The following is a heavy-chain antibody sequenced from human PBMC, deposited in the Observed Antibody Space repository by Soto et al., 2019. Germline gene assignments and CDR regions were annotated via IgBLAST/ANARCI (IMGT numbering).Heavy chain of an antibody. J-gene: IGHJ4*02. CDR2: ISGSGGST. CDR3: AKVPVGATGRFDY. Sequence: PGGSLRPSCAGSGFTFSNYAMSWVRQAPGKGLAWVSAISGSGGSTYYADSVKGRFTISRDNSKNTLYLQMNSLRAEDTALYYCAKVPVGATGRFDYWGQGTLVTVSS. V-gene: IGHV3-23*01. D-gene: IGHD1-26*01. CDR1: GFTFSNYA.